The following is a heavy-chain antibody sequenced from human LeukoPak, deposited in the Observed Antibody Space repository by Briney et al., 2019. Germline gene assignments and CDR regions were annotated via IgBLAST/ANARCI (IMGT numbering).Heavy chain of an antibody. D-gene: IGHD6-19*01. Sequence: GGSLRLSCAASGDYWMSWVRQPPGKGLEWVANIKQDGSEEYYEDSVKGRFTISRDNAKNSLYLQMNSLRAEDTAVYYCAGSSGWARYFDYWGQGTLVTVSS. CDR1: GDYW. CDR2: IKQDGSEE. J-gene: IGHJ4*02. V-gene: IGHV3-7*05. CDR3: AGSSGWARYFDY.